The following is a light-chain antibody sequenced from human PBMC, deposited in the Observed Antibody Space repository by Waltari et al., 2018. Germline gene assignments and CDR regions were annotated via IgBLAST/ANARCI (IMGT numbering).Light chain of an antibody. CDR3: QQSYSIPNT. Sequence: DIQMTQSPSSLSASVGDRVIITCRASQRISSYLNWYQQKPGKAPKVLIYAASSLQSGVPSRFSGSGFGTDFTLTISSLQREDFATYYCQQSYSIPNTFGQGTKLEI. J-gene: IGKJ2*01. CDR1: QRISSY. CDR2: AAS. V-gene: IGKV1-39*01.